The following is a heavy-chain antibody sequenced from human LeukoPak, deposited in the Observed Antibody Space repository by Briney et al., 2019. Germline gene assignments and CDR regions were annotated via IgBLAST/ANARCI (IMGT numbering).Heavy chain of an antibody. V-gene: IGHV4-61*02. CDR1: GVSISSVNHY. CDR2: IHISGST. D-gene: IGHD3-22*01. J-gene: IGHJ4*02. CDR3: AACYYDSSGYFNSDY. Sequence: SQTLSLTCTVSGVSISSVNHYWIWIRQSAGKGLERIGRIHISGSTNYNPSLKSRVTISLDTSKNQFSLKLSSVTAADTAVYYCAACYYDSSGYFNSDYWGQGTLVTVSS.